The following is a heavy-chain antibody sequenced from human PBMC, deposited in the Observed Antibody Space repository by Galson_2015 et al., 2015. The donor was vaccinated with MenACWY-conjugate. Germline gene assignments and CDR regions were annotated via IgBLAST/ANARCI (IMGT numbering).Heavy chain of an antibody. Sequence: SLRLSCAASGFTFSSYTMHWVRQAPGKGLEWVAVMSYDGSNKYYADSVKGRFTISRDNSKNTLYLQMDSLRAEDTAVYYCARGRGRPLGHAFDIWGQGTMVTVSS. CDR3: ARGRGRPLGHAFDI. CDR2: MSYDGSNK. CDR1: GFTFSSYT. J-gene: IGHJ3*02. D-gene: IGHD6-6*01. V-gene: IGHV3-30*01.